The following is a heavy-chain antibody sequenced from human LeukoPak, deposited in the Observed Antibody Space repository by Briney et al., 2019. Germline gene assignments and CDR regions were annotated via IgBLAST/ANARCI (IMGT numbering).Heavy chain of an antibody. J-gene: IGHJ2*01. Sequence: KTGGSLRLSCAASGFTFSSYSMNWVRQAPGKGLEWVSSISNGDSYIYYADSVKGRFTISRDNAKNSLYLQMNSLRADDTAVYYCARAGGDSSGWYVYWYFNLWGRGALVTVSS. CDR3: ARAGGDSSGWYVYWYFNL. V-gene: IGHV3-21*01. D-gene: IGHD6-19*01. CDR1: GFTFSSYS. CDR2: ISNGDSYI.